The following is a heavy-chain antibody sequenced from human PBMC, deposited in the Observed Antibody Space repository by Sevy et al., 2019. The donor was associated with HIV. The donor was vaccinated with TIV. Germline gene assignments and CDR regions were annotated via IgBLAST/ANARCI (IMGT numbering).Heavy chain of an antibody. CDR1: GGSVSSGRYY. J-gene: IGHJ6*02. CDR3: ARHGAVQLAFGMDV. D-gene: IGHD1-1*01. Sequence: SETLSLTCTVSGGSVSSGRYYWSWIRQPPGKGLEWIGYFYDSGRTKYNPSLKSRVTIAVDMCKNPFSLKLTSVTAADTAVYYCARHGAVQLAFGMDVWGQGTRVTVSS. V-gene: IGHV4-61*03. CDR2: FYDSGRT.